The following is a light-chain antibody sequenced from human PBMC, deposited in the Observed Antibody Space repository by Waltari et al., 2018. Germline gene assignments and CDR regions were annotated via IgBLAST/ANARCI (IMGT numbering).Light chain of an antibody. CDR1: SSDVGGYNY. J-gene: IGLJ2*01. Sequence: QSALTQPASVSGSPGQSITISCTGTSSDVGGYNYVSWYQQHSGKAPKLTFYDVSNRPSGVSNRFPGSKSGNTASLTISGLQAEDEADYYCSSYTSSSHVVFGGGTKLTVL. V-gene: IGLV2-14*01. CDR3: SSYTSSSHVV. CDR2: DVS.